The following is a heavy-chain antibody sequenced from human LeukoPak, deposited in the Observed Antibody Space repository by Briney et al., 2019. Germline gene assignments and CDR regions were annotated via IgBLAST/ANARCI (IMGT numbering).Heavy chain of an antibody. CDR3: VGEGTTVALFDY. V-gene: IGHV3-7*01. Sequence: AGGSLRLSCAASGFIFSTYWMTWVRQAPGKGLEWVANIKQDGSETYYVDPVKGRFTISRDNAKNSLYLQMHSLRAEDTAVYYCVGEGTTVALFDYWGQGSLVTVSS. CDR1: GFIFSTYW. J-gene: IGHJ4*02. CDR2: IKQDGSET. D-gene: IGHD6-19*01.